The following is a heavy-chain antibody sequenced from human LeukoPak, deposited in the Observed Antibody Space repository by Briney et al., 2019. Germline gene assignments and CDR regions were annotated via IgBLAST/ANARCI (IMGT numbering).Heavy chain of an antibody. V-gene: IGHV6-1*01. Sequence: PSQTLSFTCAISGYSVSSNNAAWNWLRQSPSRVLEWLGRTYYGSKWSYDYADSVKSRITINPDTAKNQFSLQLSSVTPEDTAIYYCAKEGAGMIDWGQGTLVTVSS. CDR1: GYSVSSNNAA. J-gene: IGHJ4*02. D-gene: IGHD1-1*01. CDR2: TYYGSKWSY. CDR3: AKEGAGMID.